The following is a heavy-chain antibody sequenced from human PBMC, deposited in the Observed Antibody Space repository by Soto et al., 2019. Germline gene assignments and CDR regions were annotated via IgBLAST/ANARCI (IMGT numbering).Heavy chain of an antibody. J-gene: IGHJ3*02. CDR1: GFTFSIYS. D-gene: IGHD6-13*01. CDR2: ISSSSSYI. Sequence: EVQLVESGGCLVKPGGSLRLSCEASGFTFSIYSMNWVRQAPGKGLEWVSYISSSSSYIYFADSVKGRFTISRDNAKNALYLQMNSLRAEDTAVYYGARDETAAGKFDIWGQGTMVTVSS. V-gene: IGHV3-21*01. CDR3: ARDETAAGKFDI.